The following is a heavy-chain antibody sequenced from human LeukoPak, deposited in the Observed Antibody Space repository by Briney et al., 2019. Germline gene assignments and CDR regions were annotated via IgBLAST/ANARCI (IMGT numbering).Heavy chain of an antibody. D-gene: IGHD5-18*01. CDR1: GFTFSNYW. Sequence: EGSLRLSCAASGFTFSNYWMHWVRQAPGKGLVWVSRINSDGTTTTYADSVKGRFTISRDNAKNTLYLQMNSLRVEDTAVYYCARDPHGYWWFDPWGQGTLVTVSS. CDR3: ARDPHGYWWFDP. J-gene: IGHJ5*02. CDR2: INSDGTTT. V-gene: IGHV3-74*01.